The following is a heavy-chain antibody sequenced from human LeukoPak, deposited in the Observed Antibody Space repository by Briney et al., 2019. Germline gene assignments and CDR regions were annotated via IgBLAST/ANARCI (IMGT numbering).Heavy chain of an antibody. CDR2: IWYDGSNK. D-gene: IGHD3-9*01. Sequence: GRSLRVSCAASGFTFSSYGMHWVRQAPGKGLEWVAVIWYDGSNKYYADSVKGRFTISRDNSKNTLYLQMNSLRAEDTAVYYCAGFGYFDWLGLDYWGQGTLVTVSS. J-gene: IGHJ4*02. V-gene: IGHV3-33*01. CDR3: AGFGYFDWLGLDY. CDR1: GFTFSSYG.